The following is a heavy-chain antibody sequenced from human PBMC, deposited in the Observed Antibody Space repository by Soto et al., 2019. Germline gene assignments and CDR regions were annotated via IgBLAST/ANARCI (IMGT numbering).Heavy chain of an antibody. Sequence: QVQLVESGGGVVQPGRSLRLSCAASGFTFSSYAMHWVRQAPGKGLEWVAVISYDGSNKYYADSVKGRFTISRDNSKNTLYLQMNSLRAEDTAVYYCARVYDFWSGYTDKDAFDIRGQGTMVTVSS. V-gene: IGHV3-30-3*01. CDR1: GFTFSSYA. CDR2: ISYDGSNK. J-gene: IGHJ3*02. CDR3: ARVYDFWSGYTDKDAFDI. D-gene: IGHD3-3*01.